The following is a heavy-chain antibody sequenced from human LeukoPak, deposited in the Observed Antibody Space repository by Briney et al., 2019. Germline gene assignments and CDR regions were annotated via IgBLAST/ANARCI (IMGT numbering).Heavy chain of an antibody. CDR3: ARHAAISAAGTAPFDS. Sequence: SETLSLTCTVSGGSISNYYWSWIRQPPGKGLDWIGYIYRGSTNYNPSLKSRVTISVDTSKNQVSLKLTSATATDTAVYYCARHAAISAAGTAPFDSWGEGTLVTVS. V-gene: IGHV4-59*08. CDR1: GGSISNYY. CDR2: IYRGST. D-gene: IGHD6-13*01. J-gene: IGHJ4*02.